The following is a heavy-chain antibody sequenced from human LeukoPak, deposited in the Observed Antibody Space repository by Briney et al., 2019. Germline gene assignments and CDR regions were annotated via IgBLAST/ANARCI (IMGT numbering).Heavy chain of an antibody. J-gene: IGHJ4*02. CDR1: GGTFSNYG. CDR2: IIPIFGTA. D-gene: IGHD3-10*01. CDR3: ARDITMVRRVYFDY. V-gene: IGHV1-69*01. Sequence: VKVSCKASGGTFSNYGICWVRQAPGQGLEWMGGIIPIFGTANYAQKFQGRVTITADESTATGYMELSSLRSEDTAVYYCARDITMVRRVYFDYWGQGTLVTVSS.